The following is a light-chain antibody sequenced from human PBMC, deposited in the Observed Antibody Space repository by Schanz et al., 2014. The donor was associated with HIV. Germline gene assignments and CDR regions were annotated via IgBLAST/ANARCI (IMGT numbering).Light chain of an antibody. Sequence: QSVLTQPPSASETPGQRVTISCSGSSSNVRSNAVNWYHHLPGAAPKLLIYSNNQRPSGVPDRFSGSKSGTSASLAISGRQAEDGGDYYCAAWDDSLNAVLFGGGTKVTVL. CDR2: SNN. V-gene: IGLV1-44*01. CDR1: SSNVRSNA. J-gene: IGLJ2*01. CDR3: AAWDDSLNAVL.